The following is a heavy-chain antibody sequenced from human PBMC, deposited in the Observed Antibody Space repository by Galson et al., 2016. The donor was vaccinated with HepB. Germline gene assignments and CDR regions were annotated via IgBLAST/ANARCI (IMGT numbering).Heavy chain of an antibody. Sequence: SLRLSCAASGFSFSNYGMHWVRQAPGRGLEWVALIWHDESNKYYGGSVKGRFTISRDNSKNTLYLQMNSLRAEDTAVYYCAKGSYCSAGSCWSGTAYSWGQGTLVTVSS. D-gene: IGHD2-15*01. V-gene: IGHV3-33*06. CDR2: IWHDESNK. J-gene: IGHJ4*02. CDR3: AKGSYCSAGSCWSGTAYS. CDR1: GFSFSNYG.